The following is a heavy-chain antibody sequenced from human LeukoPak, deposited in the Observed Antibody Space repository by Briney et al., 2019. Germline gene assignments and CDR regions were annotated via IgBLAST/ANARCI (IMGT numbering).Heavy chain of an antibody. CDR1: GFTFSSYW. CDR3: TRATAGFDY. Sequence: GGCLRLSCAASGFTFSSYWMHWVRQAPGKGLVWVSRLNGDGTTTDYADSVKGRFTISRENAKNSLYLQMNNLRAGDTAVYYCTRATAGFDYWGQGTLVTVSS. CDR2: LNGDGTTT. J-gene: IGHJ4*02. V-gene: IGHV3-74*01.